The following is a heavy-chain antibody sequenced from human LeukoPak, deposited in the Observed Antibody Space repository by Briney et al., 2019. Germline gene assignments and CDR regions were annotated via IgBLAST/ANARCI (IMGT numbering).Heavy chain of an antibody. V-gene: IGHV4-39*07. J-gene: IGHJ4*02. D-gene: IGHD6-13*01. CDR1: GGSISSKTYF. CDR2: IYYSGST. CDR3: ARGATTAGLRFDF. Sequence: SETLSLTCSVSGGSISSKTYFWGWIRQPPGKGLEWIGSIYYSGSTYYNPSLSSRVTISEDTSKNQLSLRLSSVTAADTAVYYCARGATTAGLRFDFWGQGTLVTVSS.